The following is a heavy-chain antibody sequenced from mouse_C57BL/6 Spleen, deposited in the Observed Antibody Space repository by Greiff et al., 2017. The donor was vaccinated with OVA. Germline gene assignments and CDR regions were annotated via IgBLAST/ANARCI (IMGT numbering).Heavy chain of an antibody. Sequence: EVQLQQSGPELVKPGASVKISCKASGYTFTDYYMNWVKQSHGKSLEWIGDINPNNGGTSYNQKFKGKATLTVDKSSSTAYMELRSLTSEDSAVYYCASGWSSGAYWGQGTLVTVSA. J-gene: IGHJ3*01. D-gene: IGHD1-1*02. CDR3: ASGWSSGAY. V-gene: IGHV1-26*01. CDR2: INPNNGGT. CDR1: GYTFTDYY.